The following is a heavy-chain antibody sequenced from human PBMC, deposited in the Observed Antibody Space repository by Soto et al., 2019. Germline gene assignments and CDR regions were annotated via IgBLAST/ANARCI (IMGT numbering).Heavy chain of an antibody. Sequence: VGSLRLSCAASGFTFSSYGMHWVRQAPGKGLEWVAVIWYDGSNKYYADSVKGRFTISRDNSKNTLYLQMNSLRAEDTAVYYCARDPGYCSGGSCYHDAFDIWGQGTMVTVSS. CDR2: IWYDGSNK. J-gene: IGHJ3*02. CDR3: ARDPGYCSGGSCYHDAFDI. CDR1: GFTFSSYG. D-gene: IGHD2-15*01. V-gene: IGHV3-33*01.